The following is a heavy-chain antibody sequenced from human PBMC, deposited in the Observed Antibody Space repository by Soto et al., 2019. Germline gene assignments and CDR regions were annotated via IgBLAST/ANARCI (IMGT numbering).Heavy chain of an antibody. V-gene: IGHV2-5*02. D-gene: IGHD3-22*01. J-gene: IGHJ1*01. CDR2: IYWDDDK. CDR1: GFSLSTSGVG. CDR3: AHRGYYYDSSGYYSAAEYFQH. Sequence: SGPTLVNPTQTLTPTCTFSGFSLSTSGVGVGWIRQPPGKALEWLALIYWDDDKRYSPSLKSRLTITKDTSKNQVVLTMTNMDPVDTATYYCAHRGYYYDSSGYYSAAEYFQHWGQGTLVTVSS.